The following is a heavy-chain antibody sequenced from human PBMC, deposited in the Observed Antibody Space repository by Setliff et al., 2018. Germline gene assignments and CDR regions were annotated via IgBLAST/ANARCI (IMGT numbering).Heavy chain of an antibody. CDR1: GVSFSNNY. J-gene: IGHJ4*02. CDR3: VRESRSTWYRRDF. D-gene: IGHD6-13*01. CDR2: SDHGGNT. Sequence: SETLSLTCSVYGVSFSNNYWSWIRQSPGKGLEWIGESDHGGNTTIHPSLQSRVAISVDTSKTYFSQDVNSVTAADTAVYYCVRESRSTWYRRDFWGQGTLVTVSS. V-gene: IGHV4-34*01.